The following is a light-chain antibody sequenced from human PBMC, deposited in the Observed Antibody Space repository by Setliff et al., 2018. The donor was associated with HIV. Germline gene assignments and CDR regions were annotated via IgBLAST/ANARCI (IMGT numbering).Light chain of an antibody. V-gene: IGLV2-23*02. CDR2: DVN. Sequence: QSALAQPASVSGSPGQSITISCTATNSDISDYNYVSWYQHHPGEAPKVMIYDVNKRPSGVSNRFSGSKSGNTASLTISGLQAEDEADYYCCSWAGSSTYVFGTGTKVTVL. J-gene: IGLJ1*01. CDR1: NSDISDYNY. CDR3: CSWAGSSTYV.